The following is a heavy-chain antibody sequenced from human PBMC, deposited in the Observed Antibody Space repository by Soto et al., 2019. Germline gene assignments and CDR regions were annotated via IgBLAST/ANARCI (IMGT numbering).Heavy chain of an antibody. V-gene: IGHV1-69*06. CDR3: ARAGGATDAFDI. J-gene: IGHJ3*02. Sequence: ASLKVSCKASGGTFSSYAISWVRQAPGQGLEWMGGIIPIFGTANYAQKFQGRVTITADKSTSTAYMELSSLRSEDTAVYYCARAGGATDAFDIWGQGTMVTVSS. D-gene: IGHD1-26*01. CDR2: IIPIFGTA. CDR1: GGTFSSYA.